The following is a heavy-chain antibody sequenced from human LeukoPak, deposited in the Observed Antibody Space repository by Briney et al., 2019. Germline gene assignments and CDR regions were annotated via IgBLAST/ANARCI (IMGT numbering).Heavy chain of an antibody. V-gene: IGHV3-30*02. D-gene: IGHD3-22*01. CDR1: GFTFSSYG. CDR2: IRYDGSNK. CDR3: AKSTNYYDSSVLDY. J-gene: IGHJ4*02. Sequence: GGALRLSCAASGFTFSSYGMHWVRQAPGKGLEWVAFIRYDGSNKYYADSVKGRFTISRDNSKNTLYLQMNSLRAEDTAVYYCAKSTNYYDSSVLDYWGQGTLVTVSS.